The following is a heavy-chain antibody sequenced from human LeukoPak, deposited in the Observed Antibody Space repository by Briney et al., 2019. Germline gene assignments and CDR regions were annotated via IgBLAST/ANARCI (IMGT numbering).Heavy chain of an antibody. D-gene: IGHD6-13*01. CDR3: ASGYSSSWYDTDAFDI. CDR1: GFTFSSYG. J-gene: IGHJ3*02. Sequence: PGGSLRLSCAASGFTFSSYGIHWVRQAPGKGLEWVAFIRYDGSNKYYADSVKGRFTISRDNSKNTLYLQMNSLRAEDTAVYYCASGYSSSWYDTDAFDIWGQGTMVTVSS. V-gene: IGHV3-30*02. CDR2: IRYDGSNK.